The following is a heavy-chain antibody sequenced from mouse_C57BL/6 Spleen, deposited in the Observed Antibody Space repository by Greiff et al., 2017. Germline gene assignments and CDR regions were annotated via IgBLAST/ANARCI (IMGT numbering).Heavy chain of an antibody. CDR2: IHPNSGST. Sequence: QVQLQQPGAELVKPGASVKLSCKASGYTYTSYWMHWVKQRPGQGLEWIGMIHPNSGSTNYNEKFKSKATLTVDKSSSTAYMQLSSLTSEDSAVYYCARWYYGSSYVWYFDVWGTGTTVTVSS. CDR1: GYTYTSYW. V-gene: IGHV1-64*01. J-gene: IGHJ1*03. D-gene: IGHD1-1*01. CDR3: ARWYYGSSYVWYFDV.